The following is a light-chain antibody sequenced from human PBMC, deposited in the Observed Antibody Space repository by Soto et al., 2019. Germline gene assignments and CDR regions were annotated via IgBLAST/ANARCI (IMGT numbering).Light chain of an antibody. J-gene: IGKJ2*01. V-gene: IGKV3-15*01. CDR3: QQYHNWPPQYT. Sequence: EIAMTQSPATLAVSPGERAILSCRASQTVASNVAWYQQKPGRAPRHLIHGASTSATGVSARFSGSGSGTEFTLTLSSLQSEDFAVYYCQQYHNWPPQYTFGQGTKLQIK. CDR2: GAS. CDR1: QTVASN.